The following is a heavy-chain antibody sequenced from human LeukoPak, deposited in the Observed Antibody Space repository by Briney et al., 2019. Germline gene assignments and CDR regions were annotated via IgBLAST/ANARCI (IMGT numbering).Heavy chain of an antibody. V-gene: IGHV3-30*03. J-gene: IGHJ2*01. Sequence: GSLRLSCAASGFIFSNYGMHWVRQAPGKGLEWVALILFDGSKKYYSDSVKGRFTISRDNSKNALYLQMNSLRVEDTAVYYCARAGDYGDYVGYWYFDLWGRGTLVTVSS. CDR1: GFIFSNYG. CDR3: ARAGDYGDYVGYWYFDL. D-gene: IGHD4-17*01. CDR2: ILFDGSKK.